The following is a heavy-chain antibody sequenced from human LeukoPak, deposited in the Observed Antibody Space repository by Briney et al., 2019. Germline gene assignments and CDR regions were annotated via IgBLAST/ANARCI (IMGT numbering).Heavy chain of an antibody. CDR3: AKDGRAHIVVVTATPAPYDY. Sequence: PGGSLRLSCAASGFTFSSYAMSWVRQAPGKGLEWVSAISGSGGSTYYADSVKGRFTISRDNSKNTLYLQMNSLRAEDTAVYYCAKDGRAHIVVVTATPAPYDYWGQGTLVTVSS. CDR2: ISGSGGST. D-gene: IGHD2-21*02. V-gene: IGHV3-23*01. CDR1: GFTFSSYA. J-gene: IGHJ4*02.